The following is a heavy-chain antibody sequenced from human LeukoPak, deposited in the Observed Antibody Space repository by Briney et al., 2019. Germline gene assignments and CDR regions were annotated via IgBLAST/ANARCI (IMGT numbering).Heavy chain of an antibody. CDR2: IRSKAYGGTT. CDR1: GFTFGDYA. V-gene: IGHV3-49*04. J-gene: IGHJ6*03. D-gene: IGHD6-19*01. CDR3: TKNRGGAVAGRFYMDV. Sequence: GGFLRLSCTASGFTFGDYAMSWVRQAPGKGLEWVGFIRSKAYGGTTEYAASVKGRFTISRDDSKSIAYLQMNSLKTEDTAVYYCTKNRGGAVAGRFYMDVWGKGTTVTVSS.